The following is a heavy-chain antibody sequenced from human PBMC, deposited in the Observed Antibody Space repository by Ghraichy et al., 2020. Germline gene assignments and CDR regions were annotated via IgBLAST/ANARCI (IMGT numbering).Heavy chain of an antibody. V-gene: IGHV6-1*01. D-gene: IGHD3-22*01. CDR1: GDSVSSYSAA. Sequence: SQTLSLTCAISGDSVSSYSAALVWIRQSPSRGLEWLGRTYYRSSWSSDYAVSVKSRISINADTSKNQFSLQLNSVTPGDTAVYYCARASTYYYDNSCYYPLDYWGQGTLVTVSS. CDR2: TYYRSSWSS. CDR3: ARASTYYYDNSCYYPLDY. J-gene: IGHJ4*02.